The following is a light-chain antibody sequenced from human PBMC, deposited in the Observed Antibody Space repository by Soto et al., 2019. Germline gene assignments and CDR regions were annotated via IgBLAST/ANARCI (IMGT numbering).Light chain of an antibody. J-gene: IGKJ1*01. CDR2: GAS. CDR1: RIITSL. CDR3: QQYYNWPRT. Sequence: MTQLQPPLSFPPGATAPPSSRAGRIITSLLAGNRQRPGQSPRLLIYGASTRATGVPARFRGSGSETEFTLTINGLQSEDFGSYYCQQYYNWPRTFGQGTKVEIK. V-gene: IGKV3-15*01.